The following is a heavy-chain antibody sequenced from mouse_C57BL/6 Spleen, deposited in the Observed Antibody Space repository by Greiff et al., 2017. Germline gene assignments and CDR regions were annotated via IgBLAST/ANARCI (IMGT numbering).Heavy chain of an antibody. Sequence: EVQGVESGGGLVQPGGSLKLSCAASGFTFSDYYMYWVRQTPEKRLEWVAYISNGGGSTYYPDTVKGRFTISRDNAKNTLYLQMSRLKSEDTAMYYCARQVTNWADYYAMDYWGQGTSVTVSS. D-gene: IGHD4-1*01. V-gene: IGHV5-12*01. CDR1: GFTFSDYY. CDR2: ISNGGGST. CDR3: ARQVTNWADYYAMDY. J-gene: IGHJ4*01.